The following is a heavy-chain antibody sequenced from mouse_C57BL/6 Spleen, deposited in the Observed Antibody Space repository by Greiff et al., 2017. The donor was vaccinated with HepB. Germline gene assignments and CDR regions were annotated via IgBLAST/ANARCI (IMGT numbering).Heavy chain of an antibody. Sequence: VQLQQSGAELVKPGASVKISCKASGYAFSSYWMNWVKQRPGKGLEWIGQIYPGDGDTNYNGKFKGKATLTAYKSSSTAYMQLSSLTSEDSAVYFCARTPFTTVILEDYWYFDVWGTGTTVTVSS. D-gene: IGHD1-1*01. CDR2: IYPGDGDT. CDR3: ARTPFTTVILEDYWYFDV. CDR1: GYAFSSYW. V-gene: IGHV1-80*01. J-gene: IGHJ1*03.